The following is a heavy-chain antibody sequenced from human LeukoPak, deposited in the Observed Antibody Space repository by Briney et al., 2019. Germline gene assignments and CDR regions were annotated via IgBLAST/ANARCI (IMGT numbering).Heavy chain of an antibody. CDR3: ATVPCSSTSCYLSPFGY. J-gene: IGHJ4*02. D-gene: IGHD2-2*01. Sequence: GASVKVSCKVSGYTLTELSMHWVRQAPGKGLEWMGGFDPEDGETIYAQKFQGRVTMTEDTSTDTAYMELSSLRSEGTAVYYCATVPCSSTSCYLSPFGYWGQGTLVTVSS. V-gene: IGHV1-24*01. CDR2: FDPEDGET. CDR1: GYTLTELS.